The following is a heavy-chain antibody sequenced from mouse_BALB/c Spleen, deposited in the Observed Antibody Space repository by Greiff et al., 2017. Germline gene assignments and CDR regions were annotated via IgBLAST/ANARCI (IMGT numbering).Heavy chain of an antibody. J-gene: IGHJ4*01. Sequence: QVQLQQSGPQLVRPGASVKISCKASGYSFTSYWMHWVKQRPGQGLEWIGMIDPSDSETRLNQKFKDKATLTVDKSSSTAYMQLSSPTSEDSAVYYCARGGDYGNPYYAMDYWGQGTSVTVSS. CDR3: ARGGDYGNPYYAMDY. CDR2: IDPSDSET. CDR1: GYSFTSYW. V-gene: IGHV1S126*01. D-gene: IGHD2-1*01.